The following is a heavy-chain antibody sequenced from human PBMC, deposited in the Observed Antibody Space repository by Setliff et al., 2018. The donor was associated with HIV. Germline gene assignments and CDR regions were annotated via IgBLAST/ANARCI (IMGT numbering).Heavy chain of an antibody. J-gene: IGHJ4*02. V-gene: IGHV4-59*03. D-gene: IGHD6-6*01. CDR1: GGSISSNY. CDR3: AGQGSSSSWDY. Sequence: SETLSLTCTVSGGSISSNYWSWMRQPPGKGLEWIGHIYYSGSTNYNPSLKSRVTISVDTSRNQFSLKLSSVTAADTAVYYCAGQGSSSSWDYWGQGTLVTVSS. CDR2: IYYSGST.